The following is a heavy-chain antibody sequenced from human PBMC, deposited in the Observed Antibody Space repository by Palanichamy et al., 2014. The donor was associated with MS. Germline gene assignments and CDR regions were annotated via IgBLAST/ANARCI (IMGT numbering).Heavy chain of an antibody. CDR3: ARHRGIVGALDY. CDR1: GGSISSSSYY. J-gene: IGHJ4*02. V-gene: IGHV4-39*01. Sequence: QLQLQESGPGLVKPSETLSLTCTVSGGSISSSSYYWGWIRQPPGKGLEWIGSIYYSGSTYCNPSLKSRVTISVDTSKNQFSLKLSSVTAADTAVYYCARHRGIVGALDYWGQGTLVTVSS. D-gene: IGHD1-26*01. CDR2: IYYSGST.